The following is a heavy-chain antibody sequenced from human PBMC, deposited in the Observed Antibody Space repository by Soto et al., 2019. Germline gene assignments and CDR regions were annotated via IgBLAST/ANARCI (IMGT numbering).Heavy chain of an antibody. Sequence: GGSLRLSCAASGFTFSSYAMSWVRQAPGKGLEWVSAISGSGGSTYYADSVKGRFTISRDNSKNTLYLQMNSLRAEDTAVYYCAKDPPLLGYSSGWLPNWFDPWGQGTLVTVSS. J-gene: IGHJ5*02. CDR2: ISGSGGST. D-gene: IGHD6-19*01. CDR1: GFTFSSYA. V-gene: IGHV3-23*01. CDR3: AKDPPLLGYSSGWLPNWFDP.